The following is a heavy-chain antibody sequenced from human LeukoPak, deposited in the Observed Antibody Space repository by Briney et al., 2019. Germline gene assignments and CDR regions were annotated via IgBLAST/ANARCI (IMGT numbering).Heavy chain of an antibody. CDR3: ARDVGDSRFDY. Sequence: GGSLRLSCAAPGFTFSSYGMHWVRQAPGKGLEWVAVIWYDGSNKYYADSVKGRFTISRDNSKNTLYLQMNSLRAEDTAVYYCARDVGDSRFDYWGQGTLVTVSS. D-gene: IGHD2-21*02. CDR2: IWYDGSNK. J-gene: IGHJ4*02. CDR1: GFTFSSYG. V-gene: IGHV3-33*01.